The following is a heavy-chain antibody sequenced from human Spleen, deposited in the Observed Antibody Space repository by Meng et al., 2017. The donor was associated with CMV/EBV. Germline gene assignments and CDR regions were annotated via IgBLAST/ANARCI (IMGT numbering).Heavy chain of an antibody. CDR1: YA. V-gene: IGHV1-69*05. J-gene: IGHJ5*02. CDR3: ARTVVVPAAMRHRGYFNWFDP. D-gene: IGHD2-2*01. CDR2: IMPFFSTT. Sequence: YAISWVRQAPGQGLEWMGGIMPFFSTTNFAQKFQGRVTMTTDASTSTAYMELSDLRSEDTAVYYCARTVVVPAAMRHRGYFNWFDPWGQGTLVTVSS.